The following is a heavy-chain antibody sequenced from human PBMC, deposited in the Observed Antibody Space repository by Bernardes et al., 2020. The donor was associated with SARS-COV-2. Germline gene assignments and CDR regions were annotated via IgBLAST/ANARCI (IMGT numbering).Heavy chain of an antibody. D-gene: IGHD3-10*01. V-gene: IGHV4-39*01. CDR1: GDSIISSSHY. Sequence: SETLSLTCTLSGDSIISSSHYWGWIRQPPGGGLEWIGSVYFTGGTYYNSSLLSRVAISLDTSNNRFSLNLNSVTAADTAVYYCARAVTFVQGVVTHFFDLWG. J-gene: IGHJ2*01. CDR3: ARAVTFVQGVVTHFFDL. CDR2: VYFTGGT.